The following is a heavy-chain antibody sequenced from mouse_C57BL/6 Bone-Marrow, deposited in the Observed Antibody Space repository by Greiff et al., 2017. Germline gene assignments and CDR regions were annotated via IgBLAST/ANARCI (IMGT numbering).Heavy chain of an antibody. CDR2: IYPSDSYT. Sequence: QVQLQQPGAELVRPGTSVKLSCKASGYTFTSYWMHWVKQRPGQGLEWIGVIYPSDSYTNYNQKFKGKATLTVDTSSSTAYMQLSSLTSEDSAVYYYARDAYYYGSSCAYYFDYWGQGTTLTVSS. J-gene: IGHJ2*01. CDR3: ARDAYYYGSSCAYYFDY. CDR1: GYTFTSYW. V-gene: IGHV1-59*01. D-gene: IGHD1-1*01.